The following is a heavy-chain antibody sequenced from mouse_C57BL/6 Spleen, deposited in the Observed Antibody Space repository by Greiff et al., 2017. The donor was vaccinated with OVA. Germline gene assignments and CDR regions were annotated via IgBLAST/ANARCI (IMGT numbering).Heavy chain of an antibody. J-gene: IGHJ2*01. V-gene: IGHV1-4*01. D-gene: IGHD2-5*01. CDR3: ARYSNYVYFDY. CDR1: GYTFTSYT. Sequence: QVQLQQSGAELARPGASVKMSCKASGYTFTSYTMHWVKQRPGQGLEWIGYINPSSGYTKYNQKFKDKATLTADKSSSTAYMQLSSLTSEDSAVYYCARYSNYVYFDYWGQGTTLTVSS. CDR2: INPSSGYT.